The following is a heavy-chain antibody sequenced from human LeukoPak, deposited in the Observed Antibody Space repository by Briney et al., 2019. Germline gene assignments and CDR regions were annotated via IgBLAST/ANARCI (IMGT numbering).Heavy chain of an antibody. J-gene: IGHJ4*02. V-gene: IGHV3-21*01. D-gene: IGHD3-22*01. CDR2: ISSSSSYI. CDR3: ASGYYDSSGQTAGY. CDR1: GFTFSSYS. Sequence: GGSLRLSCAASGFTFSSYSMNWVRQAPGKGPEWVSSISSSSSYIYYADSVKGRFTISRDNAKNSLYLQMNSLRAEDTAVYYCASGYYDSSGQTAGYWGQGTLVTVSS.